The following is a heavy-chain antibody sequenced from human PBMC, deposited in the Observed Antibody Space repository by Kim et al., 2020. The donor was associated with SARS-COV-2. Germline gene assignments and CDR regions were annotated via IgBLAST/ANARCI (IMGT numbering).Heavy chain of an antibody. V-gene: IGHV3-33*01. CDR2: IWYDGSNK. D-gene: IGHD3-10*01. CDR3: AREDVITMVRGVPPLDY. Sequence: GWVAGIWYDGSNKYSADSVKGRFTTSRDNSKNTLYLQMNSLRAEDTAVYYCAREDVITMVRGVPPLDYWGQGTLVTVSS. J-gene: IGHJ4*02.